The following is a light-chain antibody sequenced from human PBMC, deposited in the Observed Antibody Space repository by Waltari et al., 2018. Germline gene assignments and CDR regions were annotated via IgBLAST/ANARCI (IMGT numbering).Light chain of an antibody. Sequence: SALTQPASVSGSPGQSITISCTGTSSDVGGYDYVSWYQLHPGKAPKLLIYEFSNRPAGFSDRFSGSKSGNTASLTISGLQADDEGDYYCTSYISTTSVISVIFGGGTKLTVL. CDR3: TSYISTTSVISVI. V-gene: IGLV2-14*01. J-gene: IGLJ2*01. CDR1: SSDVGGYDY. CDR2: EFS.